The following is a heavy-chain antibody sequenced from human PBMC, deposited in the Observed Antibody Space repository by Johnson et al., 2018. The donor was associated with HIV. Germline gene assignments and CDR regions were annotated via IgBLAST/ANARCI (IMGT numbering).Heavy chain of an antibody. V-gene: IGHV3-30*02. CDR2: IRYDGSNK. D-gene: IGHD1-26*01. Sequence: QVQLVESGGGVVQPGGSLRLSCAASGFTFSSYGMHWVRHAPGKGLEWVAFIRYDGSNKYYADSVKGRFTISRDNSKNTLYLQMNSLRAEDTAVYYCAKDFWPVGARGAFDIWGQGTMVTVSS. CDR1: GFTFSSYG. J-gene: IGHJ3*02. CDR3: AKDFWPVGARGAFDI.